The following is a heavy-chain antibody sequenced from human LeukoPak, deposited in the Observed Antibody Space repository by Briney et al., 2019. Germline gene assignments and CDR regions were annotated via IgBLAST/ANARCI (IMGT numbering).Heavy chain of an antibody. J-gene: IGHJ6*02. CDR3: AKDPFYYGSGPGGMDV. CDR1: GFTFSTNA. Sequence: GGSLRLPCAASGFTFSTNAMGWVRQAPGKGLEWVSAFGERGGRTFYADSVKGRFTISRDNSLNTLYLQMSSLRAEDTAVYYCAKDPFYYGSGPGGMDVWGQGTTVTVSS. CDR2: FGERGGRT. V-gene: IGHV3-23*01. D-gene: IGHD3-10*01.